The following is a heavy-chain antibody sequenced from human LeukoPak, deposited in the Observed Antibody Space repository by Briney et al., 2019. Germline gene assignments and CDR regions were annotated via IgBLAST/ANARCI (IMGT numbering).Heavy chain of an antibody. CDR2: INGDGSDT. D-gene: IGHD4-11*01. J-gene: IGHJ4*02. V-gene: IGHV3-74*01. Sequence: GGSLRLSCAASGFSFRTCWMQWVRHAPGKGLMWVSHINGDGSDTTYADSVKGRFTISRDNAKNTLYLQMNSLRAEDTAVYYCVRDNYGVDYWGQGTLVTVSS. CDR3: VRDNYGVDY. CDR1: GFSFRTCW.